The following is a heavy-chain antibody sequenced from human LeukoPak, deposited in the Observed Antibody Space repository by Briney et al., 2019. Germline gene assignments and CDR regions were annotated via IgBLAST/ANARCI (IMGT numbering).Heavy chain of an antibody. D-gene: IGHD6-19*01. CDR2: ISSSSIYI. CDR3: ARDGAVAGIRNAFDI. CDR1: GFTFSSYS. Sequence: GGPLRLSCAASGFTFSSYSMNWVRQAPGKGLEGVSSISSSSIYIYYADSVKGRFTISRDNAKNSLYLQMNSLRAEDTAVYYCARDGAVAGIRNAFDIWGQGTMVTVSS. V-gene: IGHV3-21*01. J-gene: IGHJ3*02.